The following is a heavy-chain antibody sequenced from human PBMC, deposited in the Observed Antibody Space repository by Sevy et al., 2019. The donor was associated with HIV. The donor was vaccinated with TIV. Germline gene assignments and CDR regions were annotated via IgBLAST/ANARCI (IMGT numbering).Heavy chain of an antibody. Sequence: GGSLRLSCAASGFTFDDYAMHWVRQAPGKGLEWVSGISWKSGSIGYADSVKGRFTISRDNAKNSLYLQMKSLGADDTALYYCAKEVYGGIAAAGTGEFDPWGQGTLVTVSS. CDR1: GFTFDDYA. J-gene: IGHJ5*02. CDR3: AKEVYGGIAAAGTGEFDP. CDR2: ISWKSGSI. D-gene: IGHD6-13*01. V-gene: IGHV3-9*01.